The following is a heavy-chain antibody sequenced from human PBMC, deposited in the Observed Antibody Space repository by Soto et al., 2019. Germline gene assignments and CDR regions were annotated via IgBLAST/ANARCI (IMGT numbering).Heavy chain of an antibody. V-gene: IGHV3-23*01. D-gene: IGHD1-26*01. CDR1: GFIFSSYA. CDR3: AKDRMGASGWFDP. Sequence: GGSLRLSCAASGFIFSSYAMTWVRQIPGKGLEWVSIISGSSGNTYYADSVKGRFSISRDNSKNTLYLQLNSLRAEDTAIYYCAKDRMGASGWFDPWGQGTPVTVSS. CDR2: ISGSSGNT. J-gene: IGHJ5*02.